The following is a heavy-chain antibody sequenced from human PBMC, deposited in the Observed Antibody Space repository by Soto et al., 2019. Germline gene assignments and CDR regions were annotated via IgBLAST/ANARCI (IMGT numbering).Heavy chain of an antibody. CDR2: VSYNGGDT. V-gene: IGHV3-23*01. CDR3: ARYIRGPTVYYFDF. J-gene: IGHJ4*02. CDR1: GFTFSSYA. D-gene: IGHD1-1*01. Sequence: PWGSLRLSCAASGFTFSSYAMTWVRQAPGKGLEWVSIVSYNGGDTYYADSVKGRFTISRDNSKDTVDLQMNGLRAEDTAVYYCARYIRGPTVYYFDFWGPGVLVTVSS.